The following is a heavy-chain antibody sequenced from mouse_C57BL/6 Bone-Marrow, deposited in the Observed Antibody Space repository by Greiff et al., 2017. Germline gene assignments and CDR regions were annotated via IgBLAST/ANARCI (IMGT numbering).Heavy chain of an antibody. D-gene: IGHD1-1*01. CDR2: IYPGDGDT. CDR3: ARSHYGSSYKEYFDY. CDR1: GYAFSSYW. Sequence: VQLVESGAELVKPGASVKISCKASGYAFSSYWMNWVKQRPGKGLEWIGQIYPGDGDTNYNGKFKGKATLTADKSSSTAYMQLSSLTSEDSAVYFCARSHYGSSYKEYFDYWGQGTTLTVSS. J-gene: IGHJ2*01. V-gene: IGHV1-80*01.